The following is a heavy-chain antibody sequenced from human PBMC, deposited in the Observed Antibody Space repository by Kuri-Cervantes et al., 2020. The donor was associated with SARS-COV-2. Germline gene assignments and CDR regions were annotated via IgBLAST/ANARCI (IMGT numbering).Heavy chain of an antibody. J-gene: IGHJ6*02. V-gene: IGHV1-69*13. Sequence: SVKVSCKASGGTFSSYAISWVRQAPGQGLEWMGGIIPIFGTANYAQKFQGRVTITADESASTACMELSSLRSGDTAVYYCARLSGGTVTAYYYYYYGMDVWGQGTTVTVSS. CDR2: IIPIFGTA. CDR1: GGTFSSYA. D-gene: IGHD2-15*01. CDR3: ARLSGGTVTAYYYYYYGMDV.